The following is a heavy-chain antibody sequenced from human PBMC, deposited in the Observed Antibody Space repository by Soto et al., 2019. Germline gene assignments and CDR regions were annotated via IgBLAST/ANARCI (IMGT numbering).Heavy chain of an antibody. CDR2: ISSSGGTI. D-gene: IGHD3-10*01. CDR3: ARAGGFGELFSPPIDY. CDR1: GFTLSSYW. V-gene: IGHV3-48*04. Sequence: GGSLRLSCVASGFTLSSYWMHWVRQAPGKGLEWVSYISSSGGTIYYADSVKGRFTISRDNAKNSLYLQMNSLRAEDTAVYYCARAGGFGELFSPPIDYWGQGTLVTVSS. J-gene: IGHJ4*02.